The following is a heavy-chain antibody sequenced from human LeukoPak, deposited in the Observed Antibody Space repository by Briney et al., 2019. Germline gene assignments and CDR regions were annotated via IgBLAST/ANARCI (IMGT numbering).Heavy chain of an antibody. J-gene: IGHJ5*02. Sequence: KSSETLSLTCTVSGGSISSSSYYWGWIRQPPGKGLEWIGSIYYSGSTNYNPSLKSRVTISVDTSKNQFSLKLSSVTAADTAVYYCARSKVGNLSWFDPWGQGTLVTVSS. V-gene: IGHV4-39*07. CDR3: ARSKVGNLSWFDP. CDR1: GGSISSSSYY. D-gene: IGHD4-23*01. CDR2: IYYSGST.